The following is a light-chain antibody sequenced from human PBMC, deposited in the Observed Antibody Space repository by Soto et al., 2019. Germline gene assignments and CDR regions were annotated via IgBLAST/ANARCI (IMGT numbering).Light chain of an antibody. J-gene: IGLJ1*01. CDR3: KSYAGGNTYV. V-gene: IGLV2-8*01. Sequence: QSALTQPPSASGSPGQSVTISCTGTKNDIGVYDFVSWYQHHPGKAPRLIIYEVVQRPSGVPDRFSGSKSGNTASLTVSGRQAADEADYFCKSYAGGNTYVFGRGIKVTGL. CDR1: KNDIGVYDF. CDR2: EVV.